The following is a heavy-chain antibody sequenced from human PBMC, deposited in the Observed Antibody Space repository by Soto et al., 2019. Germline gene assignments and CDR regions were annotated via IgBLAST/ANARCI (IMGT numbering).Heavy chain of an antibody. CDR1: GFTFSSYG. J-gene: IGHJ6*02. Sequence: GGSLRLSCAASGFTFSSYGMHGVRQAPGKGLEWVAVIWYDGSNKYYADSVKGRFTISRDNSKNTLYLQMNSLRAEDTAVYYCARDVIAVAGRDYYYYGMDVWGQGTTVTVSS. CDR2: IWYDGSNK. D-gene: IGHD6-19*01. V-gene: IGHV3-33*01. CDR3: ARDVIAVAGRDYYYYGMDV.